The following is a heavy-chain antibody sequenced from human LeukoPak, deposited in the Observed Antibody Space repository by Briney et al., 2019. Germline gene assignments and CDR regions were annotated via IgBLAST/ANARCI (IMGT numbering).Heavy chain of an antibody. CDR1: GGSLSGYY. J-gene: IGHJ3*02. CDR3: ARGPYSYDSSGAFDI. CDR2: ISHSGGT. V-gene: IGHV4-34*01. Sequence: SETLSLTCGVYGGSLSGYYWSWIRQSPGKGLEWIGEISHSGGTYYNPSLKSRVTISVDTSKNQFSLKLSSVTAADTAVYFCARGPYSYDSSGAFDIWGQGTMVTVSS. D-gene: IGHD3-22*01.